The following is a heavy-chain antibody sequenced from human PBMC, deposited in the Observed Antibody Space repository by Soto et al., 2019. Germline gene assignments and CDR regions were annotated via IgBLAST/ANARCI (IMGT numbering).Heavy chain of an antibody. CDR3: AAPHCSGGSCYGGLQYYYGMDV. J-gene: IGHJ6*02. CDR1: GGSISSSSYY. Sequence: PSETLSLTCTVSGGSISSSSYYWGWIRQPPGKGLEWIGSIYYSGSTYYNPSLKSRVTISVDTSKNQFSLKLSSVTAADTAVYYCAAPHCSGGSCYGGLQYYYGMDVWGQGTTVT. D-gene: IGHD2-15*01. CDR2: IYYSGST. V-gene: IGHV4-39*01.